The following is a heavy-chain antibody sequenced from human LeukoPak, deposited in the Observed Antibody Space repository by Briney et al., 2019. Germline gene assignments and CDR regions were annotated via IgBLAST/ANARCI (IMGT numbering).Heavy chain of an antibody. J-gene: IGHJ4*02. CDR1: GGSISSSNW. CDR3: ARVGRIAVAGSFDY. D-gene: IGHD6-19*01. CDR2: IHHSGST. V-gene: IGHV4-4*02. Sequence: SGTLSLTCAVSGGSISSSNWWSWVRQPPGKGLEWIGEIHHSGSTNYNPSLKSRVTISVDKSKNQFSLKLSSVTAADTAVYYCARVGRIAVAGSFDYWGQGTLVTVSS.